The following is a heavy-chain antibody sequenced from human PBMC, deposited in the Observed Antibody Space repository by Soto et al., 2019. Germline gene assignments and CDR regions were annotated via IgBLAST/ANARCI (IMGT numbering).Heavy chain of an antibody. CDR1: GGTFSTYA. CDR3: ASHPQTYTGNHDAFDI. J-gene: IGHJ3*02. D-gene: IGHD1-26*01. Sequence: SVKVSCKTSGGTFSTYAISWVRQAPGQGLEWMGGIIPIFGTANYAQKFQGRVTITADESTSTAYMELSSLRSEDTAVYYCASHPQTYTGNHDAFDIWGQGTMVTVSS. CDR2: IIPIFGTA. V-gene: IGHV1-69*13.